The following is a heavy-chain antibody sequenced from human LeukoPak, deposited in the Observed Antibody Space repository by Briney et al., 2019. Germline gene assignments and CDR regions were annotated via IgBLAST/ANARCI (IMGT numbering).Heavy chain of an antibody. J-gene: IGHJ4*02. V-gene: IGHV3-7*01. CDR2: INQDASEK. D-gene: IGHD1-26*01. CDR1: GFTFSDFW. CDR3: ARDIVGATDFDY. Sequence: GGSLRLSCVASGFTFSDFWMSWVRQAPGKGLEWVANINQDASEKYFVDSVKGRFSISRDNAKNSVYLQMNSLRAEDTAVYYCARDIVGATDFDYWGQGTLVTVSS.